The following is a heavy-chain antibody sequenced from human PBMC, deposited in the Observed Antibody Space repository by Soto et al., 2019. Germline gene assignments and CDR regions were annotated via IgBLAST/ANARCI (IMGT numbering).Heavy chain of an antibody. J-gene: IGHJ5*02. D-gene: IGHD5-12*01. CDR2: IPSRGRP. CDR1: GASVAGGSYY. Sequence: QVQLRESGPGLVKPSQTLSLTCSVSGASVAGGSYYWSWVRQPPGKGLEWIGYIPSRGRPFYNPSLTSRGTISADTSKNQLSLQLTSVTAADTAVYYCARDTYSGYVFGLWGQGILVTVSS. V-gene: IGHV4-30-4*01. CDR3: ARDTYSGYVFGL.